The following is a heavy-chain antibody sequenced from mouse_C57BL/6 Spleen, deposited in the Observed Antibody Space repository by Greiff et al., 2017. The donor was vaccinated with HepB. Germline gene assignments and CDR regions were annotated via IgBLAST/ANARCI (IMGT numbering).Heavy chain of an antibody. V-gene: IGHV1-54*01. CDR1: GYAFTNYL. J-gene: IGHJ1*03. CDR2: INPGSGGT. CDR3: ARYYYGSSDEGYFDV. Sequence: QVQLKQSGAELVRPGTSVKVSCKASGYAFTNYLIEWVKQRPGQGLEWIGVINPGSGGTNYNEKFKGKATLTADKSSSTAYMQLSSLTSEDSAVYFCARYYYGSSDEGYFDVWGTGTTVTFSS. D-gene: IGHD1-1*01.